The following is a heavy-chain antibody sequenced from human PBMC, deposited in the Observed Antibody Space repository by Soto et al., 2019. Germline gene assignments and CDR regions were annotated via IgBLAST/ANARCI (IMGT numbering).Heavy chain of an antibody. J-gene: IGHJ4*02. V-gene: IGHV3-15*07. Sequence: EVQLVESGGGLVKPGGSLRLSCAASDFTVSNAYMNWARQAPGKGLEWVGHIKSKTDGGTTDYAAPVKGRFTISRDDSKNTLYLQMNSLKTEDTAVYYCSVGHYGDWGQGTLVTVSS. CDR3: SVGHYGD. CDR1: DFTVSNAY. D-gene: IGHD4-17*01. CDR2: IKSKTDGGTT.